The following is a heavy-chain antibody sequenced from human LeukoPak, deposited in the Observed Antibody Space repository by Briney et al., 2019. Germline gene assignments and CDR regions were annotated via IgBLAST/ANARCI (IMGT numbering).Heavy chain of an antibody. D-gene: IGHD3-3*01. CDR1: GYTFTGYW. Sequence: GASMKVSCKASGYTFTGYWMHWVRQAPGQGLEWMGGIIPILGISTYAQKVRGRVTITADKSTSTAYMQLSSLRSEDTAIYYCARGGIFGVVPTSYYYSMDVWGTGTTVTVSS. J-gene: IGHJ6*03. CDR3: ARGGIFGVVPTSYYYSMDV. CDR2: IIPILGIS. V-gene: IGHV1-69*10.